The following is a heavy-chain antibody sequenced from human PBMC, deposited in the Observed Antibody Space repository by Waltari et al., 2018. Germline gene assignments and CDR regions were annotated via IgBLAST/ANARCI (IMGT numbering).Heavy chain of an antibody. CDR2: IWYDGSNK. CDR1: GFTFSSYG. Sequence: QVQLVESGGGVVQPGRSLRLSCAASGFTFSSYGMHWVRQAPGKGREWVAVIWYDGSNKYYADSVKGRFTISRDNSKNTLYLQMNSLRAEDTAVYYCAREASYSPRGTLDYWGQGTLVTVSS. D-gene: IGHD5-18*01. CDR3: AREASYSPRGTLDY. V-gene: IGHV3-33*01. J-gene: IGHJ4*02.